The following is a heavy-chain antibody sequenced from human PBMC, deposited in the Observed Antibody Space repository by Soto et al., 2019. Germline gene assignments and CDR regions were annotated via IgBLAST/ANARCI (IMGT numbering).Heavy chain of an antibody. D-gene: IGHD3-3*02. CDR2: IYYSGNP. J-gene: IGHJ4*02. Sequence: LSITCTCSFGSPSIDNYCICIRQPPWKGLEWIGHIYYSGNPDYNPSLKSRLAISIDTSKNQFSLKLSSVTAADTAVYFCAREGGESSDGIYYFDSWGQGSMFTVSS. V-gene: IGHV4-30-4*01. CDR3: AREGGESSDGIYYFDS. CDR1: FGSPSIDNY.